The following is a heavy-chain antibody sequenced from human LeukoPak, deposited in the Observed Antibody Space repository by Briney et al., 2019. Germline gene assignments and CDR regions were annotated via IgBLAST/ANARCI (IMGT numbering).Heavy chain of an antibody. Sequence: GESLKISCKVSGYSFTSYSISWVRQMHGKGLEWMGRVDPSESQPIYRTSFRDQVRLPDHTSIRTAYMQWSSVMASHTSMYDCATTGGPGEYESSGYSYYWREGTLVTVYS. V-gene: IGHV5-10-1*01. D-gene: IGHD3-22*01. CDR2: VDPSESQP. J-gene: IGHJ4*02. CDR1: GYSFTSYS. CDR3: ATTGGPGEYESSGYSYY.